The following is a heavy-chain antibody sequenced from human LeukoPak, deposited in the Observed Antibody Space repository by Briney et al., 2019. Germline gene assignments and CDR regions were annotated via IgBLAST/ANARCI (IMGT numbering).Heavy chain of an antibody. Sequence: GGSLRLSCAASGFTFSSYGMHWVRQAPGKGLEWVAFIRYDGSNKHYADSVKGRFTISRDNSKNTLYLQMNSLRAEDTAVYYCANRGVHSTSGTFYYYYYMDVWGKGTTVTVSS. CDR1: GFTFSSYG. CDR2: IRYDGSNK. V-gene: IGHV3-30*02. CDR3: ANRGVHSTSGTFYYYYYMDV. J-gene: IGHJ6*03. D-gene: IGHD3-10*01.